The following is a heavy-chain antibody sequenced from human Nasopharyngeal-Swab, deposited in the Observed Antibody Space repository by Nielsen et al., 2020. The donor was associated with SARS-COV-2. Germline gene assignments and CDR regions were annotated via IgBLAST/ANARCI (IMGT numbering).Heavy chain of an antibody. CDR3: ARQDVSGSYRFMVY. V-gene: IGHV4-59*08. J-gene: IGHJ4*02. CDR2: IYYTGST. D-gene: IGHD3-16*02. CDR1: GGSIGTYY. Sequence: SETLSLTCTVSGGSIGTYYWSWIRPPPGKGLEWIGYIYYTGSTMYNPSLKGRVTLSVDTSKNQFSLRLTSVTAAASAVYYCARQDVSGSYRFMVYWGQGTLVTVSS.